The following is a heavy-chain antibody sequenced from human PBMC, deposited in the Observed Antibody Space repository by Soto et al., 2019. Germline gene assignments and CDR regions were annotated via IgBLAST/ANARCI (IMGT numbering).Heavy chain of an antibody. Sequence: PGGSLRLSCAASGFTFSSYGMHWVRQAPGKGLEWVAVISYDGSNKYYADSVKGRFTISRDNSKNTLYLQMNSLRAEDTAVYYCAKDGPGSDPRLIYYFDYWGQGTLVTVSS. V-gene: IGHV3-30*18. CDR3: AKDGPGSDPRLIYYFDY. D-gene: IGHD2-21*02. J-gene: IGHJ4*02. CDR1: GFTFSSYG. CDR2: ISYDGSNK.